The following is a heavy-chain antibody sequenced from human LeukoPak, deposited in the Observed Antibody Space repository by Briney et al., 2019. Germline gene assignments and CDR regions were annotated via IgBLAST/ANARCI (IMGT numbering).Heavy chain of an antibody. CDR1: GGSISSYY. Sequence: PSETLSLTCTVSGGSISSYYWSWIRQPAGKGLGWIGRIYTSGSTNYNPSLKSRVTMSVDTSKNQFSLKLSSVTAADTAVYYCARDAGYDFWSGLLDYWGQGTLVTVSS. V-gene: IGHV4-4*07. CDR3: ARDAGYDFWSGLLDY. CDR2: IYTSGST. J-gene: IGHJ4*02. D-gene: IGHD3-3*01.